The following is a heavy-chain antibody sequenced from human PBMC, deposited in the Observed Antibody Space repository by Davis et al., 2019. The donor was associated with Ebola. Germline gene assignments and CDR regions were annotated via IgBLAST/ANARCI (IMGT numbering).Heavy chain of an antibody. CDR3: ARSILSSGYDY. J-gene: IGHJ4*02. V-gene: IGHV4-59*01. CDR2: IYYSGST. D-gene: IGHD3-22*01. CDR1: GGSISSYY. Sequence: MPSETLSLTCTVSGGSISSYYWSWIRQPPGKGLEWIGYIYYSGSTNYNPSLKSRVTISVDTSKNQFSLKLSSVTAADTAVYYCARSILSSGYDYWGQGTLVTVSS.